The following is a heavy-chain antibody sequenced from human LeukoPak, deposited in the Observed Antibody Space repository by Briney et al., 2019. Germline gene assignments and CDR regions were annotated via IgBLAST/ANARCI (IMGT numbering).Heavy chain of an antibody. J-gene: IGHJ4*02. CDR2: ITTYNGNT. D-gene: IGHD4-17*01. Sequence: ASVKVSCKASGSTFASYPISWVRQAPGQRLEWMGWITTYNGNTNYAQKLQGRVTMTTDTSTSTAYMDLRGLRSDDTAVYYCARGYDYGDYVGDFDYWGQGTLVTVSS. CDR1: GSTFASYP. V-gene: IGHV1-18*01. CDR3: ARGYDYGDYVGDFDY.